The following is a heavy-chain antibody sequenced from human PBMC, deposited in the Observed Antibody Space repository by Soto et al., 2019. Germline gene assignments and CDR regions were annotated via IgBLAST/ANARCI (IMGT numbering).Heavy chain of an antibody. Sequence: GESLKISCAASGFTFSSYAMSWVRQAPGKGLEWVSAISGSGGSTYYADSVKGRLTISRDNSKNTLYLQMNSLRAEDTAVYYCAKGAKESGQFDYWGQGTLVTVSS. CDR3: AKGAKESGQFDY. D-gene: IGHD3-10*01. CDR1: GFTFSSYA. J-gene: IGHJ4*02. CDR2: ISGSGGST. V-gene: IGHV3-23*01.